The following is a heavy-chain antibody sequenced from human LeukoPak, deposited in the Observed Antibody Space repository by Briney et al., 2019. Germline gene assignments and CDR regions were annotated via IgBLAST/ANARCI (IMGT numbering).Heavy chain of an antibody. D-gene: IGHD3-10*01. CDR3: NTDYYGSGRPGFGY. Sequence: GGSLRLSCAASGFTFSNYVMNWVRQAPGKGLEWVGRIKSKTEGGTIDHAAPVKGRFTISRDDSKNMMYLQMNSLKTEDTAVYYCNTDYYGSGRPGFGYWGQGSLVTVSS. J-gene: IGHJ4*02. CDR1: GFTFSNYV. V-gene: IGHV3-15*07. CDR2: IKSKTEGGTI.